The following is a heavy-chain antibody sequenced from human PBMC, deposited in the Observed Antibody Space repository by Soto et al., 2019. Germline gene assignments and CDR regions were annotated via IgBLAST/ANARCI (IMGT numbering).Heavy chain of an antibody. J-gene: IGHJ3*02. CDR2: ISSSSSTI. CDR3: ARDHQRSGRGLDAFDI. V-gene: IGHV3-48*01. D-gene: IGHD2-2*01. Sequence: GGSLRLSCAASGFTFSSYRMNWVRQAPGKGLEWVSYISSSSSTIYYADSVKGRFTISRDNAKNSLYLQMNSLRAEDTAVYYCARDHQRSGRGLDAFDIWGQGTMVTVSS. CDR1: GFTFSSYR.